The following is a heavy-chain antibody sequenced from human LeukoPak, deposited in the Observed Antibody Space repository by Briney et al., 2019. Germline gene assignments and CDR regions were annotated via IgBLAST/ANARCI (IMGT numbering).Heavy chain of an antibody. J-gene: IGHJ6*04. CDR1: GGTFSSYA. Sequence: ASVKVSCKASGGTFSSYAISWVRQAHGQGLEWMGGIIPIFGTANYAQKFQGRVTITADESTSTAYMELSSLRSEDTAVYYCARDLGDIVVVPATDYYYYGMDVWGKGTTVTVSS. V-gene: IGHV1-69*13. CDR2: IIPIFGTA. D-gene: IGHD2-2*01. CDR3: ARDLGDIVVVPATDYYYYGMDV.